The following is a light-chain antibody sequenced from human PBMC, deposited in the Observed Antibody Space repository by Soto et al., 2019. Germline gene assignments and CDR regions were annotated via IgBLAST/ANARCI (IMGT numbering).Light chain of an antibody. CDR2: DVT. CDR1: SSDVGGFEY. V-gene: IGLV2-14*01. Sequence: QSVLGQPASVSGSPGQSITISCTGTSSDVGGFEYVSWYQHQPGKAPKLIIYDVTKRPSGVSNRFSGSKSGNTASLTISGIQAEDEGDYYCGSITRSSTSVFGTGTKVTV. CDR3: GSITRSSTSV. J-gene: IGLJ1*01.